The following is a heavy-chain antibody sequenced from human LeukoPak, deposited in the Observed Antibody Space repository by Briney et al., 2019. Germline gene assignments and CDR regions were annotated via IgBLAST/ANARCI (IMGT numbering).Heavy chain of an antibody. Sequence: GESLKISCKGSGYSFTSYWIGWVRQMPGKGLEWMGIIYPGDSDTRYSPSFQGQVTISVDKSISTAYLQWSSLKASDTAMYYCARQRTPNWAPGAFDIWGQGTMVTVSS. D-gene: IGHD7-27*01. CDR2: IYPGDSDT. J-gene: IGHJ3*02. CDR1: GYSFTSYW. CDR3: ARQRTPNWAPGAFDI. V-gene: IGHV5-51*01.